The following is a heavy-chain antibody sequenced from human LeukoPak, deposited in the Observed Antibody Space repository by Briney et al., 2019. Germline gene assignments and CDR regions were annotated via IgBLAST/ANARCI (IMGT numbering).Heavy chain of an antibody. J-gene: IGHJ5*02. CDR1: GGSIRTYY. Sequence: SETLSLTCTASGGSIRTYYWSWIRQPPGKGLEWIGYISYSGSTNYNPSLNSRITISVDTSKNQFSLKLNSVTAADTAVYYCARLLGGSGSKPWGQGTLVTVSS. CDR2: ISYSGST. D-gene: IGHD3-10*01. CDR3: ARLLGGSGSKP. V-gene: IGHV4-59*12.